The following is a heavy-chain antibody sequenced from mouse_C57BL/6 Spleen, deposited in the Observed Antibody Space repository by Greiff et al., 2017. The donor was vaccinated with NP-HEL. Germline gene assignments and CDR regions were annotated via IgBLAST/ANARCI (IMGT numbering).Heavy chain of an antibody. V-gene: IGHV1-15*01. CDR3: TPAYYSNSFAY. CDR1: GYTFTDYE. D-gene: IGHD2-5*01. CDR2: IDPETGGT. J-gene: IGHJ3*01. Sequence: VQLVESGAELVRPGASVTLSCKASGYTFTDYEMHWVKQTPVHGLEWIGAIDPETGGTAYNQKFKGKAILTADKSSSTAYMELRSLTSEDSAVYYCTPAYYSNSFAYWGQGTLVTVSA.